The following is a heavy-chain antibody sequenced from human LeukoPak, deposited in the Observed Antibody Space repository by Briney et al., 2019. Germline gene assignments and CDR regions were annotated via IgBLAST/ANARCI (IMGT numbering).Heavy chain of an antibody. D-gene: IGHD3-3*01. J-gene: IGHJ4*02. CDR3: AKDNYDFWSGYCDY. V-gene: IGHV3-30*02. CDR1: GFTFSSYG. CDR2: IRYDGSNK. Sequence: GGSLRLSCAASGFTFSSYGMHRVRQAPGKGLEWVAFIRYDGSNKYYADSVKGRFTISRDNSKNTLYLQMNSLRAEDTAVYYCAKDNYDFWSGYCDYWGQGTLVTVSS.